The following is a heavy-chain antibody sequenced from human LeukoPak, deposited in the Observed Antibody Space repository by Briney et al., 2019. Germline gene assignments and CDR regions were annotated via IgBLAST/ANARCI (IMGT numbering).Heavy chain of an antibody. CDR1: GFTFDDFA. V-gene: IGHV3-9*01. CDR3: AEEYSYGQNHMDV. J-gene: IGHJ6*02. CDR2: ISWNSVGI. D-gene: IGHD5-18*01. Sequence: GGSLRLSCAASGFTFDDFAMHWVRQAPGKGLEWVSGISWNSVGIGYADSVKGRFTISRDNAKNSLHLQMNSLRAEDTALYYCAEEYSYGQNHMDVWGQGTTVTVSS.